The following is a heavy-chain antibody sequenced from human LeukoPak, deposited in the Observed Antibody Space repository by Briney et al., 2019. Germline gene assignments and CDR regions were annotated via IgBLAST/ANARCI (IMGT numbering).Heavy chain of an antibody. V-gene: IGHV4-31*03. Sequence: SQTLSLTCTVFGGSISSGGYYWSWIRQHPGKGLEWIGYIYYSGNTYYNPSLKSRVTISVDTSKNQFSLKLSSVTAADTAVYYCASLSHYYGSGSYYNNIAEYFQHWGQGTLVTVSS. CDR1: GGSISSGGYY. J-gene: IGHJ1*01. CDR3: ASLSHYYGSGSYYNNIAEYFQH. CDR2: IYYSGNT. D-gene: IGHD3-10*01.